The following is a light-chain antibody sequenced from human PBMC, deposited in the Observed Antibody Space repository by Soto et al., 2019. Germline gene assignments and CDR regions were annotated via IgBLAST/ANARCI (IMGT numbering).Light chain of an antibody. CDR2: EVS. CDR3: AAWDDSLGAYV. V-gene: IGLV2-8*01. J-gene: IGLJ1*01. Sequence: QSVLTQPPSASGSPGQSVTISCTGTSSDVGKYDYVSWFQHHPGKAPKLIIYEVSKRPSGVPQRFSGSKTGTSASLAIGGLQSEDGADYYCAAWDDSLGAYVFGTGTKVTVL. CDR1: SSDVGKYDY.